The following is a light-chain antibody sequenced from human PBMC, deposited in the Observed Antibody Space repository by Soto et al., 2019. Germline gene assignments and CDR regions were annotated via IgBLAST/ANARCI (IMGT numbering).Light chain of an antibody. CDR2: GAS. Sequence: EIVLTQSPGTLSLSPGERAALSCRASQSVSSSYLAWYQQKPGQAPRLLLYGASSRATGIADRFSGSGSGTDLTLTISRLEPEAFAVYYCQQYGSSPFTFGPGTKVDIK. CDR3: QQYGSSPFT. J-gene: IGKJ3*01. CDR1: QSVSSSY. V-gene: IGKV3-20*01.